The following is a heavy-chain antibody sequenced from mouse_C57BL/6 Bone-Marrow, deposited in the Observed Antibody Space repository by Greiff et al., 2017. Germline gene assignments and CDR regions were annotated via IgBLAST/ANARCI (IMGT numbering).Heavy chain of an antibody. CDR2: IHPSDSDT. CDR1: GYTFTSYW. CDR3: AKTFITTVVAKRNYAMDY. Sequence: QVQLQQPGAELVKPGASVKVSCKASGYTFTSYWMHWVKQRPGQGLEWIGRIHPSDSDTNYNQKFKGKATLTVDKSSSTAYMQLSSLTSEDSAVYYCAKTFITTVVAKRNYAMDYWGQGTSVTVSS. D-gene: IGHD1-1*01. J-gene: IGHJ4*01. V-gene: IGHV1-74*01.